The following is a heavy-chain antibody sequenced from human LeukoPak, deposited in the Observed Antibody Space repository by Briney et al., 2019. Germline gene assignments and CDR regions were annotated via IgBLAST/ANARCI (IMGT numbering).Heavy chain of an antibody. V-gene: IGHV4-59*01. CDR3: AKELWGTHDY. D-gene: IGHD3-16*01. CDR1: GASTSSYY. CDR2: MHHSGTT. Sequence: SETLSLTCTVSGASTSSYYWSWIRKPPAKGLEWIGYMHHSGTTKYNPSFKSRVTISVDTSKNQISLKLSSVTAADTAVYYCAKELWGTHDYWGQGTLVTVSS. J-gene: IGHJ4*02.